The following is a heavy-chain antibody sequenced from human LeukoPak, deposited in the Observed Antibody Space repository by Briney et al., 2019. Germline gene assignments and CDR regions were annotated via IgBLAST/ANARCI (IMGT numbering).Heavy chain of an antibody. CDR1: GFTFSDHY. D-gene: IGHD3-22*01. Sequence: GGSLRLSCAASGFTFSDHYMDWVRQAPGKGLEWVARTRNKANSYTTEYAASVKGRFTISRDDSKNSLYLQMNSLKTEDTAVYYCAREGNYYDSSGYLFDYWGQGTLVTVSS. CDR3: AREGNYYDSSGYLFDY. J-gene: IGHJ4*02. V-gene: IGHV3-72*01. CDR2: TRNKANSYTT.